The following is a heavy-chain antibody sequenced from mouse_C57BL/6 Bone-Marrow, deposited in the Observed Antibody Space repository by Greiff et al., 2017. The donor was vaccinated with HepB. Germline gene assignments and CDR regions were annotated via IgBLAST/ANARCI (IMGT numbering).Heavy chain of an antibody. CDR1: GFSFNTYA. CDR2: IRSKSNNYAT. J-gene: IGHJ4*01. D-gene: IGHD2-1*01. CDR3: VRLNGNSMDY. Sequence: EVQGVESGGGLVQPKGSLKLSCAASGFSFNTYAMNWVRQAPGKGLEWVARIRSKSNNYATYYADSVKDRFTISRDDSESMLYLQMNNLKTEDTAMYYCVRLNGNSMDYWGQGTSVTVSS. V-gene: IGHV10-1*01.